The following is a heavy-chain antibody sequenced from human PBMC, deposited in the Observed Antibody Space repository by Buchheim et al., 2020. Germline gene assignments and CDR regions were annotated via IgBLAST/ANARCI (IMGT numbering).Heavy chain of an antibody. CDR3: AKAGAGDCSSTSCYYYYGMDV. Sequence: EVQLLESGGGLVQPGGSLRLSCAASGFTFSSYAMSWVRQAPGKGLEWVSAISGSGGSTYYADSVKGRFTISRDNSTNTLYLQMNSLRAEDTAVYYCAKAGAGDCSSTSCYYYYGMDVWGQGTT. J-gene: IGHJ6*02. CDR1: GFTFSSYA. CDR2: ISGSGGST. V-gene: IGHV3-23*01. D-gene: IGHD2-2*01.